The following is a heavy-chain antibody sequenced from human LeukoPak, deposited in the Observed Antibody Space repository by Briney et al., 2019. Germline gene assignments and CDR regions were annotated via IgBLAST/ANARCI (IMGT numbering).Heavy chain of an antibody. D-gene: IGHD2-21*02. Sequence: PSETLSLTCTVSGGSISSSSYYWGWIRQPPGKGLEWIGSIYYSGSTNYNPSLKSRVTISVDTSKNQFSLKLSSVTAADTAVYYCARGPYPLDTYCGGDCYSAYFDYWGQGTLVTVSS. CDR3: ARGPYPLDTYCGGDCYSAYFDY. CDR1: GGSISSSSYY. J-gene: IGHJ4*02. CDR2: IYYSGST. V-gene: IGHV4-39*07.